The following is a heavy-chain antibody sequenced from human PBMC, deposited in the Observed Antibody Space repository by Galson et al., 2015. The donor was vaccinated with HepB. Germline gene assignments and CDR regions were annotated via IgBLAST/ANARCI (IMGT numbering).Heavy chain of an antibody. D-gene: IGHD3-3*01. CDR2: INAGNGNT. CDR1: GYTFTSYA. Sequence: SVKVSCKASGYTFTSYAMHWVRQAPGQRLEWMGWINAGNGNTKYSQKFQGRVTITRDTSASTAYMELSSLRSEDTAVYYCARVGYDFWSGYYRQYYYYMDVWGKGTTVTVSS. CDR3: ARVGYDFWSGYYRQYYYYMDV. V-gene: IGHV1-3*01. J-gene: IGHJ6*03.